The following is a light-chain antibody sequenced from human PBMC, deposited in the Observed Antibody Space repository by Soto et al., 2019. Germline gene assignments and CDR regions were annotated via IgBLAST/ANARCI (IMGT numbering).Light chain of an antibody. CDR1: SSNVGNND. V-gene: IGLV1-51*02. J-gene: IGLJ3*02. CDR3: SVWDSRLSVGV. Sequence: QSMLTQPPSVSAAPGQKVTISCSGSSSNVGNNDVSWYQQFPGTAPKLLIYKNNRRPSGIPDRFFGSKSGTSATLGITGLQTGDEADYHCSVWDSRLSVGVFGGGTQLTVL. CDR2: KNN.